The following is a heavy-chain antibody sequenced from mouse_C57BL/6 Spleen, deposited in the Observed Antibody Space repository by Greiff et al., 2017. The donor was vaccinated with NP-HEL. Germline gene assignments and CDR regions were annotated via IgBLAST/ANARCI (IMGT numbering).Heavy chain of an antibody. V-gene: IGHV1-59*01. CDR1: GYTFTSYW. J-gene: IGHJ4*01. Sequence: VQLQQSGAELVRPGTSVKLSCKASGYTFTSYWMHWVKQRPGQGLEWIGVIDPSDSYTNYNQKFKGKATLTVDTSSSTAYMQLSSLTSEDSAVYYCARNYGSFYAMDYWGQGTSVTVSS. D-gene: IGHD1-1*01. CDR3: ARNYGSFYAMDY. CDR2: IDPSDSYT.